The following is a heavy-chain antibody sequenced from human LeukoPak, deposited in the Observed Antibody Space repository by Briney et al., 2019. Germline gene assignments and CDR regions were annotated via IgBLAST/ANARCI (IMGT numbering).Heavy chain of an antibody. D-gene: IGHD6-25*01. CDR3: AKDRSAFDY. Sequence: PGGSVRLSCAASGFTFSSYGMHWVRQAPGKGLEWVAVISYDGSNKYYADSVKGRFTISRDNSKNTLYLQMNSLRAEDTAVYYCAKDRSAFDYWGQGTLGTVSS. J-gene: IGHJ4*02. CDR1: GFTFSSYG. CDR2: ISYDGSNK. V-gene: IGHV3-30*18.